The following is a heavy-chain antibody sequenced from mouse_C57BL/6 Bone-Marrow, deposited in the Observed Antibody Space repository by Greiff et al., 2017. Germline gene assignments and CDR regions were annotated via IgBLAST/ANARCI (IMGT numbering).Heavy chain of an antibody. CDR3: TSITTVAYYAMDY. CDR2: IDPENGDT. CDR1: GFNIKDDY. V-gene: IGHV14-4*01. J-gene: IGHJ4*01. Sequence: VQLKQSGAELVRPGASVKLSCTASGFNIKDDYMHWVKQRPEQGLAWIGWIDPENGDTEYASKFQGKATITADTSSNTAYLQLSSLTSEDTAVYYCTSITTVAYYAMDYWGQGTSVTVSS. D-gene: IGHD1-1*01.